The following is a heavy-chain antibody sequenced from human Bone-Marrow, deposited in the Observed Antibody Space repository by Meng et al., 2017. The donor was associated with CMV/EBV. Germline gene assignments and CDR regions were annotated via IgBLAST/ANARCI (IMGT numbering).Heavy chain of an antibody. D-gene: IGHD2-8*01. CDR2: ISSSSSYI. CDR3: AKGGEMVLMVYANGGWFDP. CDR1: GFTFSRYS. Sequence: GESLKISCAASGFTFSRYSMNWVRQAPGKGLEWVSSISSSSSYIYYADSVKGRFTISRDNSKNTLYLQMNSLRAEDTAVYDCAKGGEMVLMVYANGGWFDPWGQGTLVTVSS. J-gene: IGHJ5*02. V-gene: IGHV3-21*04.